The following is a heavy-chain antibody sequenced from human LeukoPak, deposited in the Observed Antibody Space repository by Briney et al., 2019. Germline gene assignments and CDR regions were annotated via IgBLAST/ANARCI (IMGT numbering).Heavy chain of an antibody. Sequence: SVKVGCKASGFTFASSAVQWVRQARGQRLEWIGWIVVGSGNTNYAQKFQERVTITRDMSTSTAYMELSSLRSEDTAVYYCATEKHHDFWSGSYYYYMDVWGKGTTVTVSS. CDR3: ATEKHHDFWSGSYYYYMDV. J-gene: IGHJ6*03. CDR1: GFTFASSA. CDR2: IVVGSGNT. V-gene: IGHV1-58*01. D-gene: IGHD3-3*01.